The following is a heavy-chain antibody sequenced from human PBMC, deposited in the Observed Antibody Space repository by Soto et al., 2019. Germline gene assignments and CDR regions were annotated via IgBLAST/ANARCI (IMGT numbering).Heavy chain of an antibody. CDR3: ATVHIAARRLYYYYGMDV. D-gene: IGHD6-6*01. CDR2: ISSSSSTI. CDR1: GFTFSSYS. Sequence: EVQLVESGGGLVQPGGSLRLSCAASGFTFSSYSMNWVRQAPGKGLEWVSYISSSSSTIYYADSVKGRFTISRDNAKNSLYLQMNSLRDEDTAVNYCATVHIAARRLYYYYGMDVWGQGTTVTVSS. J-gene: IGHJ6*02. V-gene: IGHV3-48*02.